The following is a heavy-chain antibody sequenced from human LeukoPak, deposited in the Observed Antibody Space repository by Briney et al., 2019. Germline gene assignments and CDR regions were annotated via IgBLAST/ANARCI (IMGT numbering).Heavy chain of an antibody. Sequence: SETLSLTCTVSGGSISGYFWTWIRQPAGKELEWIGRVYTSGTTYYNPSLESRVTISLDTINNQFSLRVTSVTAADTAIYYCARGTEKTRISGYYSFDHWGRGLLVTVSS. CDR3: ARGTEKTRISGYYSFDH. V-gene: IGHV4-4*07. J-gene: IGHJ4*02. CDR2: VYTSGTT. CDR1: GGSISGYF. D-gene: IGHD5-12*01.